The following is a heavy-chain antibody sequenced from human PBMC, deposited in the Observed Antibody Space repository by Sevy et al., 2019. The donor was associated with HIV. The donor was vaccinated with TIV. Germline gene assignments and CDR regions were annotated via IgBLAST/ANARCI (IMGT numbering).Heavy chain of an antibody. D-gene: IGHD4-17*01. J-gene: IGHJ4*02. CDR1: GFTFSDYS. CDR3: ARNGDYDY. V-gene: IGHV3-48*02. Sequence: GGSLRLSCAASGFTFSDYSMNWVRQAPGKGLEWVSYISSSSSPIYYADSVKGRFTISRDNAKNSLYRQMNSLRDEDTAVYYCARNGDYDYWGQGTLVTVSS. CDR2: ISSSSSPI.